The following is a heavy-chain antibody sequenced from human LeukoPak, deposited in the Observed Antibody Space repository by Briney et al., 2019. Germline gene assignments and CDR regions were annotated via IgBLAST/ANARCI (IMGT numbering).Heavy chain of an antibody. CDR2: INPNSGGT. CDR1: GNTCSGND. Sequence: GASEKGSCKASGNTCSGNDKHWKRQAPGQGLEWMGWINPNSGGTDSAQKFQDRVTMARDTSIPTAYMELSRLISDDTAVYYCARSRDDAFDIWGQGTMVTVSS. V-gene: IGHV1-2*02. J-gene: IGHJ3*02. CDR3: ARSRDDAFDI.